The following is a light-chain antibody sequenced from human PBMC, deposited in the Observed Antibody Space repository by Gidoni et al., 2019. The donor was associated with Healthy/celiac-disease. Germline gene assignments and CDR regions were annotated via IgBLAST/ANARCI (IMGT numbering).Light chain of an antibody. CDR1: QSVSSSY. V-gene: IGKV3-20*01. CDR3: QQYGSSPPVT. J-gene: IGKJ4*01. CDR2: GAS. Sequence: ELVLTQSPGTLSLSPGERATLSCRASQSVSSSYLAWYQQKPGQAPRLLIYGASSRATGIPDRFSGRGSGTDFTLTISRLEPEDFAVYYCQQYGSSPPVTLGGGTKVEIK.